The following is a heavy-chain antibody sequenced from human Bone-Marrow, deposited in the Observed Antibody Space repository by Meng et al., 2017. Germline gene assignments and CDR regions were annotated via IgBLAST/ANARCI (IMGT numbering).Heavy chain of an antibody. CDR1: GFTVSSNY. J-gene: IGHJ4*02. CDR3: ARDIR. D-gene: IGHD3-10*01. Sequence: VQLGESGGGLVQPGGSLRLSCAASGFTVSSNYMSWVRQAPGKGLEWVSVIFSGGTTYYADSVQGRFTISRDNSKNTLFLQMNSLRADDTAVYYCARDIRWGQGTLVTVPS. V-gene: IGHV3-66*02. CDR2: IFSGGTT.